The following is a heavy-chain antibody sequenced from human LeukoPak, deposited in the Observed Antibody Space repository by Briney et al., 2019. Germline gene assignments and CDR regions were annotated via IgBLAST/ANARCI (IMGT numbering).Heavy chain of an antibody. V-gene: IGHV3-7*03. D-gene: IGHD1-26*01. CDR3: AKDIGSYYSPSNWFDP. CDR1: GFPFSTYL. J-gene: IGHJ5*02. CDR2: IKQDGTEK. Sequence: PGGSLRLSCAASGFPFSTYLMTWVRQAPGKGLEWVANIKQDGTEKYYVDSVKGRFSISRDNAKNSLRLQMNSLRPEDTALYYCAKDIGSYYSPSNWFDPWGQGTLVTVSS.